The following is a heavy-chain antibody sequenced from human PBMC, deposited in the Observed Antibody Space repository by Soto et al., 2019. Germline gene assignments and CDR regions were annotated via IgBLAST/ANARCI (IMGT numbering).Heavy chain of an antibody. D-gene: IGHD2-21*02. V-gene: IGHV4-59*01. J-gene: IGHJ6*02. CDR1: GGSISGYY. Sequence: SETLSHTCTVSGGSISGYYWSWIRQPPGKGLEWIGNVYYSGGAKYNPSVKRRVSISVDTSKNQFSLNLSSVTAADTAVYYCTRDGDGRMTTNPYYYYGMDVWGPGITVTVSS. CDR3: TRDGDGRMTTNPYYYYGMDV. CDR2: VYYSGGA.